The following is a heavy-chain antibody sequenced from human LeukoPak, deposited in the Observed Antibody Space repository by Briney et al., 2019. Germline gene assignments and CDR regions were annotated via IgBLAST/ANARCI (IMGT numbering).Heavy chain of an antibody. J-gene: IGHJ4*02. CDR1: GGSFSGYY. D-gene: IGHD3-9*01. V-gene: IGHV4-34*01. CDR2: INHSGST. Sequence: PSETLSLTCAVYGGSFSGYYWSWIRHPPGKGLEWIGEINHSGSTNYNPSLKSRVTISVDTSKNQFSLKLSSVTAADTAVYYCARGYDILTNADYFDYWGQGTLVTVSS. CDR3: ARGYDILTNADYFDY.